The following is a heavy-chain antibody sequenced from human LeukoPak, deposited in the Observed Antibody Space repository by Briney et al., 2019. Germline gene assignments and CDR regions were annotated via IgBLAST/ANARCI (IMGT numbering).Heavy chain of an antibody. D-gene: IGHD5-12*01. J-gene: IGHJ4*02. CDR1: GFTFGSYW. V-gene: IGHV3-7*03. Sequence: PGGSLRLSCAASGFTFGSYWMSWVRQAPGKGLEWVANIKQDGSEKYYVDSVKGRFTISRDNAKNSLYLQMNSLRAEDTAVYYCARDSGYDHLLVYWGQGTLVTVSS. CDR3: ARDSGYDHLLVY. CDR2: IKQDGSEK.